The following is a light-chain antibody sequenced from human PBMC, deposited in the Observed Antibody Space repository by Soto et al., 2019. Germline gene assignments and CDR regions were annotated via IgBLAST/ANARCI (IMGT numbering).Light chain of an antibody. CDR1: SSDVGSYNL. CDR2: EVS. J-gene: IGLJ2*01. Sequence: QSVLTQPASVSGSPGQSTTISCPGTSSDVGSYNLVSWYQQHPGKAPKLMIYEVSKRPSGVSNRFSGSKSGNTASLTISGLQAEDEADYYCCSYAGSSTFLVFGGGTKVTVL. CDR3: CSYAGSSTFLV. V-gene: IGLV2-23*02.